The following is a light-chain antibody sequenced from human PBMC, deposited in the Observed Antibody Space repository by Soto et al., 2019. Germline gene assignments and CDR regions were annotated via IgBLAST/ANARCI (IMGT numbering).Light chain of an antibody. CDR3: QQYGSSIT. Sequence: EIVLTQSPATLSLSPGERATLSCRASQSVSSSYLAWYQQKPGQAPRLLIYGAFSRATGIPDRFSGSGSGTDFTLTISRLEPEDFAVYYCQQYGSSITFGQGTRLEIK. CDR1: QSVSSSY. V-gene: IGKV3-20*01. J-gene: IGKJ5*01. CDR2: GAF.